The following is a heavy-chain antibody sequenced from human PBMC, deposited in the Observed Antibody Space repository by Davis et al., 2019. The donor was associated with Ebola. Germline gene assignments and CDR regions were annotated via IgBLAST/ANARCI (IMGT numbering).Heavy chain of an antibody. V-gene: IGHV3-33*01. Sequence: GESLKISCAASGFTFSSYGMHWVRQAPGKGLEWVAVIWYDGSNKYYADSVKGRFTISRDNAKNSLYLQMNSLRAEDTAVYYCARDTGTTLFDWFDPWGQGTLVTVSS. J-gene: IGHJ5*02. CDR3: ARDTGTTLFDWFDP. CDR2: IWYDGSNK. CDR1: GFTFSSYG. D-gene: IGHD1-7*01.